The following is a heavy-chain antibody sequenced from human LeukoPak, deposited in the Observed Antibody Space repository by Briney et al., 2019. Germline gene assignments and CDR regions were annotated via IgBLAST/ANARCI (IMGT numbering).Heavy chain of an antibody. D-gene: IGHD4/OR15-4a*01. Sequence: ASVKVSCKASGYTFTGYYMHWVRQAPGQGLEWMGWINPNSGGTNYAQKFQGRVTMTRDTSISTAYMELSRLRSDDTAVYYCARRAGAYSHPYNYWGQGTLVTVSS. CDR1: GYTFTGYY. J-gene: IGHJ4*02. V-gene: IGHV1-2*02. CDR3: ARRAGAYSHPYNY. CDR2: INPNSGGT.